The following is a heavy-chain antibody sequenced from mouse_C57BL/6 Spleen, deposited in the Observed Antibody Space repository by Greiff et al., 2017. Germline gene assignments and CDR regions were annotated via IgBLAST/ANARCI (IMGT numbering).Heavy chain of an antibody. V-gene: IGHV1-82*01. CDR1: GYAFSSSW. J-gene: IGHJ3*01. CDR3: ARWDPLRRGFAY. D-gene: IGHD1-2*01. CDR2: IYPGDGDT. Sequence: QVQLQQSGPELVKPGASVKISCKASGYAFSSSWMNWVKQRPGKGLEWIGRIYPGDGDTNYNGKFKGKATLTADKSSSTAYMQLSSLTSEDSAVYFCARWDPLRRGFAYWGQGTLVTVSA.